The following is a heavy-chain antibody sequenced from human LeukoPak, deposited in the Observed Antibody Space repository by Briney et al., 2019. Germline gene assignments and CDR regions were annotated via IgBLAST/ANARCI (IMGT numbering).Heavy chain of an antibody. D-gene: IGHD1-26*01. Sequence: GGSLRLSCAASGFTFSSYAMSWVRQAPGKGLEWVSAISGSGGSSYYADSVKGRFTISRDNSKNTLYLQMNSLRAEDTAVYYCARDKANKDYFDYWGQGTLVTVSS. CDR2: ISGSGGSS. CDR3: ARDKANKDYFDY. V-gene: IGHV3-23*01. J-gene: IGHJ4*02. CDR1: GFTFSSYA.